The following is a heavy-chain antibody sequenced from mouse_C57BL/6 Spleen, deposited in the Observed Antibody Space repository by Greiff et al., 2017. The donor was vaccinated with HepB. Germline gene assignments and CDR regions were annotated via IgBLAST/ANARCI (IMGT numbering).Heavy chain of an antibody. V-gene: IGHV1-63*01. D-gene: IGHD1-1*01. CDR3: ARSGYYGSSRGGWFAY. CDR2: IYPGGGYT. J-gene: IGHJ3*01. Sequence: VQLQQSGAELVRPGTSVKMSCKASGYTFTNYWIGWAKQRPGHGLEWIGDIYPGGGYTNYNEKFKGKATLTADKSSSTAYMQFSSLTYEDSAIYYGARSGYYGSSRGGWFAYWGQGTLVTVSA. CDR1: GYTFTNYW.